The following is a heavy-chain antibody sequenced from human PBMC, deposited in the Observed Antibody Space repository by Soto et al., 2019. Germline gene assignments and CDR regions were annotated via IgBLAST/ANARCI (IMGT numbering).Heavy chain of an antibody. V-gene: IGHV3-23*01. CDR3: VTLALGKFDY. J-gene: IGHJ4*02. Sequence: EVQLLESGGGLVQPGGSLRLSCAASGFTFSSSSMSWVRQAPGKGLEWVSAISDSGDRIYYADSVKGRFTISRDNSKNKLYLQMNSLRAEDTAVYYCVTLALGKFDYWGQGTLVIVSS. CDR1: GFTFSSSS. CDR2: ISDSGDRI. D-gene: IGHD1-26*01.